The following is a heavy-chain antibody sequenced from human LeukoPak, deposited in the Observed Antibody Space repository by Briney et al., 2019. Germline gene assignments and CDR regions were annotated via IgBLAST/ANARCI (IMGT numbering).Heavy chain of an antibody. V-gene: IGHV3-30*18. Sequence: GGSLRLSCAASVFTFSSYGMHWVRQAPGKGLKGVAGITYDGSNKYHADSVKGRFTISRDNSKNTLYLQLNSLRSEDTAVYYCAKDMGYCSSTSCPVDYWGQGNLVTVSS. CDR1: VFTFSSYG. D-gene: IGHD2-2*01. J-gene: IGHJ4*02. CDR2: ITYDGSNK. CDR3: AKDMGYCSSTSCPVDY.